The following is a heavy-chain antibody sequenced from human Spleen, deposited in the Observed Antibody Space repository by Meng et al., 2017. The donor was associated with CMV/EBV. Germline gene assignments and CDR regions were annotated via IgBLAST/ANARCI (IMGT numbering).Heavy chain of an antibody. CDR1: GSTFSSYE. J-gene: IGHJ4*02. D-gene: IGHD3-10*01. CDR3: ARLTRFSGY. CDR2: ISPDGSTI. Sequence: GESLKISCAASGSTFSSYEMNWVRQAPGKGLEWISYISPDGSTIYYADYVKGRFTVSRDNAKNSLDLQMTSLRAEDTAFYYWARLTRFSGYWGQGALVTVSS. V-gene: IGHV3-48*03.